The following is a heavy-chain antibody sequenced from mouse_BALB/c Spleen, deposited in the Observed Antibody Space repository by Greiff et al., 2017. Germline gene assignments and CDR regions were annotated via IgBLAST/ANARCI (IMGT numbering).Heavy chain of an antibody. CDR1: GYTFTSYV. V-gene: IGHV1-14*01. Sequence: VQLKQSGPELVKPGASVKMSCKASGYTFTSYVMHWVKQKPGQGLEWIGYINPYNDGTKYNEKFKGKATLTSDKSSSTAYMELSSLTSEDSAVYYCARSLYYGSSDYFDYWGQGTTLTVSS. CDR3: ARSLYYGSSDYFDY. J-gene: IGHJ2*01. D-gene: IGHD1-1*01. CDR2: INPYNDGT.